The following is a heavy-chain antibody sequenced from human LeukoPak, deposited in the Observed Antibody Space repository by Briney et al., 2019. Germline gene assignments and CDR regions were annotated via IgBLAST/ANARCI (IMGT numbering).Heavy chain of an antibody. D-gene: IGHD1-1*01. CDR2: IYTSGGT. Sequence: PSETLSLTCTVSGDSISSYYWSWIRQPPGKGLEWIGYIYTSGGTNYNPSLKSRVTISVDTSKNQFSLRLSSVTAADTAVYYCARGSGSKRPNFDYWGQGTLVTVSS. J-gene: IGHJ4*02. CDR3: ARGSGSKRPNFDY. V-gene: IGHV4-4*09. CDR1: GDSISSYY.